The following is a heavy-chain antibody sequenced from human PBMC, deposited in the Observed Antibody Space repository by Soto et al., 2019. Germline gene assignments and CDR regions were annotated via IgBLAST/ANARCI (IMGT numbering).Heavy chain of an antibody. CDR2: IYYTVDT. D-gene: IGHD1-26*01. V-gene: IGHV4-59*08. J-gene: IGHJ6*03. CDR3: AITPGSQSLYLAYYMDD. Sequence: SETLSLTCSVSGVSISGYYWTWIRQSPGKGLEWIAYIYYTVDTKYNPSLKSRVTIFVDRSVSQLSLKLSTVTSADSAVYYCAITPGSQSLYLAYYMDDWGKATTV. CDR1: GVSISGYY.